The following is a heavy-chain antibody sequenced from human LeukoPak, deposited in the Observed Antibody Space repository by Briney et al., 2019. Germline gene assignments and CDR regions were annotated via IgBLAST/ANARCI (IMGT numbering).Heavy chain of an antibody. J-gene: IGHJ4*02. CDR3: ARARDGYRQGFDY. CDR2: IIPIFGTA. CDR1: GGTFSSYA. V-gene: IGHV1-69*05. Sequence: GASVKVSCKASGGTFSSYAISWVRQAPGQGLEWMGGIIPIFGTANYAQKFQGRVTITTDESTSTAYMELSGLRSEDTAVYYCARARDGYRQGFDYWGQGTLVTVSS. D-gene: IGHD5-24*01.